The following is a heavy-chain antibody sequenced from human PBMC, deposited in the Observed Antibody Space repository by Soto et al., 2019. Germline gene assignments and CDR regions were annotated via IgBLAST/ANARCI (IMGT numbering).Heavy chain of an antibody. J-gene: IGHJ6*02. CDR1: GGTFSSYA. CDR2: IIPIFGTA. D-gene: IGHD3-10*01. CDR3: ARDGGSGSYSHYYHGMDV. V-gene: IGHV1-69*13. Sequence: ASVKVSCKASGGTFSSYAISWVRQAPGQGLEWMGGIIPIFGTANYAQKFQGRVTITADESTSTAYMELSSLRSEDTAVYYCARDGGSGSYSHYYHGMDVWGQGTTVTVSS.